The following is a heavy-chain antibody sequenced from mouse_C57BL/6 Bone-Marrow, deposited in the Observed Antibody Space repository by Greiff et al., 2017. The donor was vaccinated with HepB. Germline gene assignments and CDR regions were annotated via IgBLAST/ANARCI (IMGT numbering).Heavy chain of an antibody. CDR2: IYPGSGNT. CDR1: SYTFTDYY. D-gene: IGHD2-3*01. CDR3: ARAGWFLFAY. V-gene: IGHV1-76*01. J-gene: IGHJ3*01. Sequence: LVESGAELVRPGASVKLSCKASSYTFTDYYINWVKQRPGQGLEWIARIYPGSGNTYYNEKFKGKATLTAEKSSSTAYMQLSSLTSEDSAVYFCARAGWFLFAYWGQGTRVTVSA.